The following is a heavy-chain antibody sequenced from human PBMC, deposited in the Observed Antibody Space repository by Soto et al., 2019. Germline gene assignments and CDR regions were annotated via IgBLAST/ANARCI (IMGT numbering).Heavy chain of an antibody. CDR3: VRENYYYGMDV. CDR2: IKSGGNT. Sequence: PGGSLRLSCAASGFTFSSYSMNWVRQALGKGLEWVSVIKSGGNTYYADSVEGRFTISRDNSKNTVYLQMNSLRGEDTAVYYCVRENYYYGMDVWGQGTTVTVSS. J-gene: IGHJ6*02. V-gene: IGHV3-66*01. CDR1: GFTFSSYS.